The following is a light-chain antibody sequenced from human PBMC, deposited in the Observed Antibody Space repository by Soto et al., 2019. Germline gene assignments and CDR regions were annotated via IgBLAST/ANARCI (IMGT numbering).Light chain of an antibody. V-gene: IGKV3-20*01. CDR1: QSVTGSH. CDR3: QQYGSAPWT. CDR2: GAA. J-gene: IGKJ1*01. Sequence: EIVLTQSPGTLSLSPGERATLSCRASQSVTGSHLAWYQQQPGQAPRLLMYGAASRATGIPVRFSGSGSGTDFALTMSRLEPEDFAVYYCQQYGSAPWTFGQGTKVEI.